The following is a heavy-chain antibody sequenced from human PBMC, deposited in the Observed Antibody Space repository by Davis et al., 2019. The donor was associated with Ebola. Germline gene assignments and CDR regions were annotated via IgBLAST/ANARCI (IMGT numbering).Heavy chain of an antibody. J-gene: IGHJ4*02. V-gene: IGHV4-4*02. D-gene: IGHD6-19*01. CDR2: INHSGST. CDR1: GGSISSSNW. CDR3: ARDAGWLGGDYFDY. Sequence: MPSETLSLTCAVSGGSISSSNWWSWVRQPPGKGLEWIGEINHSGSTNYNPSLKSRVTISVDTSKNQFSLKLSSVTAADTAVYYCARDAGWLGGDYFDYWGQGTLVTVSS.